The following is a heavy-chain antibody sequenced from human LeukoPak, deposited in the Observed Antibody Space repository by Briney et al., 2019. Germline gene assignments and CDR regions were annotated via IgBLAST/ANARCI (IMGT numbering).Heavy chain of an antibody. V-gene: IGHV4-59*08. Sequence: SETLSLTCTVSGGSISSYYWSWIRHPPGKGLEWIGYIYYGGSTNYNPSLKSRVTISVDTSKNQFSLKLSSVTAADTAVYYCARSYYDILTGQIPGAFDIWGQGTMVTVSS. J-gene: IGHJ3*02. D-gene: IGHD3-9*01. CDR1: GGSISSYY. CDR3: ARSYYDILTGQIPGAFDI. CDR2: IYYGGST.